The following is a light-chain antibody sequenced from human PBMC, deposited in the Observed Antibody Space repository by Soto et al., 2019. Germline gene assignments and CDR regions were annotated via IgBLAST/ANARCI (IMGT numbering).Light chain of an antibody. V-gene: IGKV3-20*01. CDR2: DAS. Sequence: EIVLAHSPGTLSLSPWERATLSCRASQSIIISLAWYQQKPGLAPTLLISDASNRASGVPDRFTGGGSGTDFSLTIRRLEPEDFALYYCQQYVGSPINFGQGTRLEIK. J-gene: IGKJ5*01. CDR1: QSIIIS. CDR3: QQYVGSPIN.